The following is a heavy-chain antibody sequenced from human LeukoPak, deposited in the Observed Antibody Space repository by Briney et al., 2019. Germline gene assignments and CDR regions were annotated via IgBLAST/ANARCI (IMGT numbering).Heavy chain of an antibody. V-gene: IGHV3-64*01. CDR3: ARDPTPRYFDWLDYMDV. CDR1: GFTFSSYA. J-gene: IGHJ6*03. D-gene: IGHD3-9*01. Sequence: GGSLRLSCAASGFTFSSYAMHWVRQAPGKGLEYVSAISSNGGSTYYANSVKGRFTISRDNSKNTLYLQMGSLRAEDMAVYYCARDPTPRYFDWLDYMDVWGKGTTVTISS. CDR2: ISSNGGST.